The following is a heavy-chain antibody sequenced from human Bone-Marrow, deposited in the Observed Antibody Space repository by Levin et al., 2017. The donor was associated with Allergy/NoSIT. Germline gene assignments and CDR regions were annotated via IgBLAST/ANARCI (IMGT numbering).Heavy chain of an antibody. V-gene: IGHV4-39*07. CDR1: GGSISSSSYY. J-gene: IGHJ2*01. CDR2: IYYSGST. Sequence: KASETLSLTCTVSGGSISSSSYYWGWIRQPPGKGLEWIGSIYYSGSTYYNPSLKSRVTISVDTSKNQFSLKLSSVTAADTAVYYCARRNPDLGGVVVTLPHFDLWGRGTLVTVSS. CDR3: ARRNPDLGGVVVTLPHFDL. D-gene: IGHD3-22*01.